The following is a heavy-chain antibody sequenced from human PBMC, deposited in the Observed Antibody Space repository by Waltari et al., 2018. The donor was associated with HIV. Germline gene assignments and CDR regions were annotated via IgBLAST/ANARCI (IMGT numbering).Heavy chain of an antibody. CDR3: ARDVVHYDVSSGYPGYFRN. CDR1: GCTFNPRA. D-gene: IGHD3-3*01. CDR2: IDAGTGNI. J-gene: IGHJ1*01. Sequence: QVQLVQSGAEVKKPGASVKIACKARGCTFNPRAIQWMRPVRGEGLEWLGWIDAGTGNIRYSQKFQDRFTITSATSATTAYLELTNLRLEDTAVYFCARDVVHYDVSSGYPGYFRNWGQGTLVTVSP. V-gene: IGHV1-3*01.